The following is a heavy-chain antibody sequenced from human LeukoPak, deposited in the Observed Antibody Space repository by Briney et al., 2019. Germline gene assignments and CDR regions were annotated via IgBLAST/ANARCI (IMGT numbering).Heavy chain of an antibody. J-gene: IGHJ4*02. CDR2: ISNGGGST. CDR1: GFTFSSYA. V-gene: IGHV3-23*01. D-gene: IGHD3-22*01. Sequence: PGGSLRLSCAASGFTFSSYAMSWVRQAPGKGLEWVSTISNGGGSTYYADSVKGRFTISRDNSKNTLYLQMNSLRAEDTAVYYCAKGSNSLYYYDSSGYYWVYWGQGTLVTVSS. CDR3: AKGSNSLYYYDSSGYYWVY.